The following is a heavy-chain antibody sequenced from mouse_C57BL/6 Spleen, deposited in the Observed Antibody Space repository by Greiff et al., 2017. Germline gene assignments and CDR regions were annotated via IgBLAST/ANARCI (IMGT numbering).Heavy chain of an antibody. CDR1: GYAFTNYL. CDR2: INPGSGGT. CDR3: KSGRYDYDEGYYFDY. J-gene: IGHJ2*01. V-gene: IGHV1-54*01. D-gene: IGHD2-4*01. Sequence: QVQLKQSRAELVRPGTSVKVSCKASGYAFTNYLIEWVKQRPGQGLEWIGVINPGSGGTNYNEKFKGKATLTADKSSSTAYMQLSSLTSEDSAVYFCKSGRYDYDEGYYFDYWGQGTTLTVSS.